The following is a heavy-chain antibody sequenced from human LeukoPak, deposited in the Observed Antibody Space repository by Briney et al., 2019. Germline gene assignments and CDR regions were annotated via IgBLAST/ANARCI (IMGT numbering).Heavy chain of an antibody. D-gene: IGHD2-2*01. CDR3: ALHDSSCRYYAFDI. CDR2: IFPSGCGT. V-gene: IGHV5-51*01. J-gene: IGHJ3*02. Sequence: PGEALLISCCGSCDCFTSCWIGWVRRLPGGRGEWMGFIFPSGCGTRYNPSFQGQVTISAAKTTSTAYRQWSSLKASDTARYFCALHDSSCRYYAFDIWGQGTMVTVSS. CDR1: CDCFTSCW.